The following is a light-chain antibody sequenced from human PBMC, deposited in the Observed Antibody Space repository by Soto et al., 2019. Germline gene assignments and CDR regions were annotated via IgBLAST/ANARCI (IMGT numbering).Light chain of an antibody. CDR3: CSYAGSSTYV. J-gene: IGLJ1*01. CDR2: EGS. V-gene: IGLV2-23*01. CDR1: SSDVGTYNL. Sequence: QSVLTQPASVSGSPGQSITISCTGTSSDVGTYNLVSWYQHHPGKAPKLMIYEGSKRPSGVSNLFSGSKSGNTASLTISGLQAEDEADYYCCSYAGSSTYVLGTGTKLTVL.